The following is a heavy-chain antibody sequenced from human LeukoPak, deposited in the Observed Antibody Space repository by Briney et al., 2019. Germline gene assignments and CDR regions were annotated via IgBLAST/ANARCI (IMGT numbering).Heavy chain of an antibody. J-gene: IGHJ4*02. CDR3: ARLDYYGSGFFDY. D-gene: IGHD3-10*01. CDR2: IYYSGST. CDR1: GGSISSYY. V-gene: IGHV4-59*08. Sequence: SETLSLTCTASGGSISSYYWNWIRQPPGKGLEWIGYIYYSGSTNYNPSLKSRVTISVDTSKNQFSLKLSSVTAADTAVYYCARLDYYGSGFFDYWGREPWSPSPQ.